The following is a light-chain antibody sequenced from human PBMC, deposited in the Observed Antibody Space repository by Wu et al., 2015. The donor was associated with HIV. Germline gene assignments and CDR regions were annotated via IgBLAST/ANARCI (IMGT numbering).Light chain of an antibody. V-gene: IGKV1-6*01. CDR3: LQDYGYPLT. J-gene: IGKJ4*01. CDR2: GAS. Sequence: AIQMTQSPSSLSASVGDRVTITCRASQDIRNDLDWYQQKPGKPPKLLIYGASTLQSGVPSRFSGSGSGTDFTLTITSLQPEDFATYYCLQDYGYPLTFGGGTKVEIK. CDR1: QDIRND.